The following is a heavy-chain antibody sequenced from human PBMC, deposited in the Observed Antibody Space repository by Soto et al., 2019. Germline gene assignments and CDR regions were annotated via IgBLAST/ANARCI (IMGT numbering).Heavy chain of an antibody. CDR1: GASVSSNNW. J-gene: IGHJ3*01. V-gene: IGHV4-4*02. CDR2: IYHTGTT. Sequence: QVQLQESGPGLVRPSGTLSLTCDVSGASVSSNNWWTWVRQSPWTGLEWIGEIYHTGTTNYSPALKSRVTLSVDKSKNQFSLKLTSVTAADPGVFFCASGPPTSNALDVGGQGTVVTVSS. D-gene: IGHD2-2*01. CDR3: ASGPPTSNALDV.